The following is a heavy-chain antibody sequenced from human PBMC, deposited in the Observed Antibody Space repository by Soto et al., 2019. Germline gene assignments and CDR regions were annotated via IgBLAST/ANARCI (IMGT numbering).Heavy chain of an antibody. CDR1: GGSFSGYY. J-gene: IGHJ6*02. Sequence: QVQLQQWGAGLLKPSETLSLTCAVYGGSFSGYYWSWIRQPPGKGLEWIGQINHSGSTNYNPPLKGRVTISVDTSKHHFSLKLISVTAAGTAVYYCARGRAVADAYGMDVWGQGTTVTVSS. V-gene: IGHV4-34*01. D-gene: IGHD6-19*01. CDR3: ARGRAVADAYGMDV. CDR2: INHSGST.